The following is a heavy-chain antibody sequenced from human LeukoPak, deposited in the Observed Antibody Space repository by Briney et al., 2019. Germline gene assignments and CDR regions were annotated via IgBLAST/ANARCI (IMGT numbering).Heavy chain of an antibody. J-gene: IGHJ4*02. Sequence: GGSLRLSCAASGFTFDDYAMHWVRQAPGKGLEWVSLISGDGDRTVYADSVAGRFTISRDNRKNSLYLQMNSLRTEDTALYYCARAGYGDPHFDFWGQGTLVTVSS. D-gene: IGHD4-17*01. CDR2: ISGDGDRT. CDR3: ARAGYGDPHFDF. V-gene: IGHV3-43*02. CDR1: GFTFDDYA.